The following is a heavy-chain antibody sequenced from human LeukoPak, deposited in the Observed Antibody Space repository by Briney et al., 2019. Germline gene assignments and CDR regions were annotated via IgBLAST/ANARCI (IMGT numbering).Heavy chain of an antibody. Sequence: ESGPTLVKPTQTLTLTCTFSGFSLSTSGVGVGWIRQPPGKALEWLALIYWDDDKRYSPTLKSRLTITKDTSKNQVVLTMTNMDPVDTATYYCAHRPPIRYSDNWFDPWGQGTLVTVSS. D-gene: IGHD3-9*01. CDR2: IYWDDDK. CDR1: GFSLSTSGVG. V-gene: IGHV2-5*02. J-gene: IGHJ5*02. CDR3: AHRPPIRYSDNWFDP.